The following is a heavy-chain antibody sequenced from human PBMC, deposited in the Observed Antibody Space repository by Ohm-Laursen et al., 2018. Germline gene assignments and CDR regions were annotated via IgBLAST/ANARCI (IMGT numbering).Heavy chain of an antibody. Sequence: ASVKVSCKASGYTFTSYGISWVRQAPGQGLEWMGWISAYNGNTNYAQKLQGRVTMTTDTSMSTAYMELRSLRSDDTAVYYCARDVGGYYDFWSGYSLNGMDVWGQGTTVTVSS. J-gene: IGHJ6*02. CDR3: ARDVGGYYDFWSGYSLNGMDV. CDR2: ISAYNGNT. V-gene: IGHV1-18*01. CDR1: GYTFTSYG. D-gene: IGHD3-3*01.